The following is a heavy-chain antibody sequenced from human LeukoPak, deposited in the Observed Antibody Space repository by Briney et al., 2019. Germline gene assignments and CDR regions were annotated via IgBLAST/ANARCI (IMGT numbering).Heavy chain of an antibody. CDR2: INPSGGST. CDR1: GYTFTSYY. V-gene: IGHV1-46*01. D-gene: IGHD2-15*01. CDR3: ARTSDCSGGSCYSGVDY. Sequence: ASVKVSCKASGYTFTSYYMHWVRQAPGQGLEWMGIINPSGGSTSYAQKFQGRVTMTRDTSTSTVYMELSSLRSEDTAVYYCARTSDCSGGSCYSGVDYWGQGTLVTVSS. J-gene: IGHJ4*02.